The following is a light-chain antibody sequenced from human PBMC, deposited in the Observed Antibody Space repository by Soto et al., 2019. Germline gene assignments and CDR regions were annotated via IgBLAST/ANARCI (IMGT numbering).Light chain of an antibody. J-gene: IGLJ2*01. CDR3: QAWDSSTGV. Sequence: SYELTQPPSVSVSPGQTASITCSGDELGDKYACWYQQKAGQSPVLVIYEDNKRSSGIPERFSGSNSGNTATLTISGTQAMDEADYYCQAWDSSTGVFGGGTQLTVL. CDR2: EDN. V-gene: IGLV3-1*01. CDR1: ELGDKY.